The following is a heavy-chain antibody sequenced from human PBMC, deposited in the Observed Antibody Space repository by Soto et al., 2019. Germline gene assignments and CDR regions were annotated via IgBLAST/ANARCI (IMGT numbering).Heavy chain of an antibody. CDR2: TIPILGTA. Sequence: SDKVSFKDSCGTFSSFAINWVRQAPGQGPEWMGGTIPILGTANYAQKFQGRVTIIADETTNTASLELTSLRSEDTAVYYCARGNALDIWGQGTTVTVSS. CDR3: ARGNALDI. CDR1: CGTFSSFA. V-gene: IGHV1-69*13. J-gene: IGHJ6*02.